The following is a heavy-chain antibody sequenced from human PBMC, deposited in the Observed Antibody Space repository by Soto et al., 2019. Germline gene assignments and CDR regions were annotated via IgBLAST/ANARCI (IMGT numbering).Heavy chain of an antibody. CDR2: INAGNGNT. Sequence: GASVKVSCKASGYTFTSYAMHWVRQAPGQRLEGMGWINAGNGNTKYSQKFQGRVTITRDTSASTAYMELSSLGSEDTAVYYCAREQVAGDAFDIWGQGTMVTVSS. CDR3: AREQVAGDAFDI. D-gene: IGHD2-15*01. CDR1: GYTFTSYA. J-gene: IGHJ3*02. V-gene: IGHV1-3*01.